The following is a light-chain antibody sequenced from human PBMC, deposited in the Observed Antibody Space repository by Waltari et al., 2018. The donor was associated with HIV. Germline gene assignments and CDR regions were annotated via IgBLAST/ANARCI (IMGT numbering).Light chain of an antibody. J-gene: IGLJ2*01. Sequence: QSALTQPRSVSGSPGQSVTISCTGTSSDVGDYKYVSWYQHHPGKAPKFMIYDVSKRPSGVPDRFSGSKSGNTASLTISGLQAEDEADYYCCSYAGSYTFVVFGGGTKLTVL. CDR3: CSYAGSYTFVV. CDR1: SSDVGDYKY. V-gene: IGLV2-11*01. CDR2: DVS.